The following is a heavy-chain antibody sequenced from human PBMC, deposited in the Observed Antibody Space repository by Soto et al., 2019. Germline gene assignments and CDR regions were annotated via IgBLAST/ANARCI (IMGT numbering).Heavy chain of an antibody. J-gene: IGHJ6*02. CDR3: SAAYISSSNYYYYGMDV. V-gene: IGHV1-69*01. CDR2: IIPIVGTA. D-gene: IGHD6-6*01. CDR1: GGTFSSYA. Sequence: QVQLVQSGAEVKKPGSSVKVSCKASGGTFSSYAISWVRQAPGQGLEWMGGIIPIVGTANYAQKFQGRVTITADESTSTAYMELSSLRSEHTAVYYCSAAYISSSNYYYYGMDVWGQGTTVTVSS.